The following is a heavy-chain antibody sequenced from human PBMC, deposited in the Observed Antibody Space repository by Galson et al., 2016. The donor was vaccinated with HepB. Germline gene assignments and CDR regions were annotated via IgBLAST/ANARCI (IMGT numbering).Heavy chain of an antibody. Sequence: QSGAEVKEPGESLRISCQGSGYRLTDYWITWVRQVPGKGLQWMGRIDPDDSYTNYSPSFQGHATISVDKSINTAYLQWSTLKASDTAIYYCARALEYGSRNYYDYYAMDVWGPGTTVIVSS. V-gene: IGHV5-10-1*01. CDR3: ARALEYGSRNYYDYYAMDV. J-gene: IGHJ6*02. D-gene: IGHD4-17*01. CDR2: IDPDDSYT. CDR1: GYRLTDYW.